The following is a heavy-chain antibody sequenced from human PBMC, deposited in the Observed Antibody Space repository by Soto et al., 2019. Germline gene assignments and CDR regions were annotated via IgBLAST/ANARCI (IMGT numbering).Heavy chain of an antibody. CDR3: ARRDYDILTGYYHFDY. J-gene: IGHJ4*02. CDR1: GYSFTSYW. CDR2: LYPGDSDT. V-gene: IGHV5-51*01. Sequence: GESLKISCKGSGYSFTSYWIGWVRQMPGKGLEWMGILYPGDSDTSYSPSFQGQVTISADKSSSTAYLQWSSLKASDTAMYYCARRDYDILTGYYHFDYWGQGTLVTVSS. D-gene: IGHD3-9*01.